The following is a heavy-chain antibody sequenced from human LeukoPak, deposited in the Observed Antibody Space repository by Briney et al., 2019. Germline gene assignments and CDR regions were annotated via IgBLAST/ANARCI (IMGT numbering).Heavy chain of an antibody. Sequence: GGSLRLSCAASGFTFSSYGMHWVRQAPGKGLEWVAAIWYDGSNKYYADSVKGRFTISRDNSKNTLYLQMNSLRAEDTAVYYCARAYTYYYDSIAYYYGMDVWGQGTTVTVSS. V-gene: IGHV3-33*01. CDR3: ARAYTYYYDSIAYYYGMDV. CDR2: IWYDGSNK. J-gene: IGHJ6*02. CDR1: GFTFSSYG. D-gene: IGHD3-22*01.